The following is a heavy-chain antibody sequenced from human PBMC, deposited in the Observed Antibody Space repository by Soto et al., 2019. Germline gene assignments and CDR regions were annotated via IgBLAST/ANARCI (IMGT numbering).Heavy chain of an antibody. CDR2: IYYSGST. CDR1: GGSISSYY. Sequence: QVQLQASGPGLVKPSETLSLTCTVSGGSISSYYWSWIRQPPGKGLEWIGYIYYSGSTNYNPSLKSRVTISVDTSKNQFSLKLSSVTAADTAVYYCARRYGDYFDYWGQGTLVTVSS. D-gene: IGHD4-17*01. CDR3: ARRYGDYFDY. V-gene: IGHV4-59*08. J-gene: IGHJ4*02.